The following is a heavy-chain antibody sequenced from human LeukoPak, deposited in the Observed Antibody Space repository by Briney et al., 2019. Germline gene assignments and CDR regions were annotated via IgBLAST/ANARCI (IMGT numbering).Heavy chain of an antibody. CDR1: GYTFTSYG. CDR2: ISAYNGNT. D-gene: IGHD3-22*01. Sequence: ASVKVSCKTSGYTFTSYGISWVRQAPGQGLEWMGWISAYNGNTNYAQKLQGRVTMTTDTSTSTAYMELRSLRSDDTAVYYCARIEPTYYYDSSGGLFYGMDVWGQGTTVTVSS. CDR3: ARIEPTYYYDSSGGLFYGMDV. V-gene: IGHV1-18*01. J-gene: IGHJ6*02.